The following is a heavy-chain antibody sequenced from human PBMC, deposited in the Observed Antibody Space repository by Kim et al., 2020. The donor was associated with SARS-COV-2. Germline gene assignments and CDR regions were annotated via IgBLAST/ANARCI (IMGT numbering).Heavy chain of an antibody. J-gene: IGHJ3*02. CDR1: GYTFTSYA. CDR3: ARVSGYYDSSGYAWAFDI. Sequence: ASVKVSCKASGYTFTSYAMHWVRQAPGQRLEWMGWINAGNGNTKYSQKFQGRVTITRDTSASTAYMELSSLRSEDTAVYYCARVSGYYDSSGYAWAFDIWGQGTMVTVSS. V-gene: IGHV1-3*01. CDR2: INAGNGNT. D-gene: IGHD3-22*01.